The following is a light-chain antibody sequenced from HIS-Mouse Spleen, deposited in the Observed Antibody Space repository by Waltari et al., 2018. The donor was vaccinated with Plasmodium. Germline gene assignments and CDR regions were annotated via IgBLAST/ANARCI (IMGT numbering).Light chain of an antibody. J-gene: IGKJ4*01. CDR1: QRVRSY. Sequence: EIVLTQSPATLSFSPGERATLSCRASQRVRSYLAWYQQKPGQAPRLLIYDASNRATGIPARFSGSWSGTDFTLTISSLEPEDFAVYYCQQRSNWPRVLTFGGGTKVEIK. CDR2: DAS. V-gene: IGKV3-11*01. CDR3: QQRSNWPRVLT.